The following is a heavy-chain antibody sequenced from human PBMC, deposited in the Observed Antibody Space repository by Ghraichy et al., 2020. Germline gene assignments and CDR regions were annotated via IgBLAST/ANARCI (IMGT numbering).Heavy chain of an antibody. CDR3: ARDSNYCSSTSCRHYYMDV. D-gene: IGHD2-2*01. CDR2: IYSSGST. V-gene: IGHV4-61*02. Sequence: SETLSLTCTVSGGSISSSNYYWSWVRQPAGKGLEWIGRIYSSGSTNYNPSLKSRVTISVDTSKNQFSLNLSSVTAADTAVYYFARDSNYCSSTSCRHYYMDVWGKGTTVTVSS. CDR1: GGSISSSNYY. J-gene: IGHJ6*03.